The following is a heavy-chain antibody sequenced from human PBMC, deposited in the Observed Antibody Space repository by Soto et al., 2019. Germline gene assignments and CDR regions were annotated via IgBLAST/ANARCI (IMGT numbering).Heavy chain of an antibody. CDR3: ARLGFVGEGDF. Sequence: VQLAESGGGLIQPGGSLRLSCATSGFTFSRYWIHWVRQAPGEGLVWVSRISGDGVHTDYAESVKGRFTVSRDIAKSTGYLQMTNLRAEDTAIYYCARLGFVGEGDFWGQGILVTVSS. D-gene: IGHD2-21*01. CDR2: ISGDGVHT. J-gene: IGHJ4*02. V-gene: IGHV3-74*01. CDR1: GFTFSRYW.